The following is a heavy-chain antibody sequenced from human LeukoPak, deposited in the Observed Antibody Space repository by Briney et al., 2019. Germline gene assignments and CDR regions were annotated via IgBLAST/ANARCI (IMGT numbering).Heavy chain of an antibody. CDR1: GGSISSSSYY. D-gene: IGHD6-19*01. CDR3: ARLKHSSGWPTTEL. Sequence: SETLSLTCTVSGGSISSSSYYWGWIRQPPGKGLEWIGSIYYSGSTYYNPSLKSRVTISVDTSKNQFSLKLSSVTAADTAVYYCARLKHSSGWPTTELWGQGTLVTVSS. J-gene: IGHJ4*02. CDR2: IYYSGST. V-gene: IGHV4-39*01.